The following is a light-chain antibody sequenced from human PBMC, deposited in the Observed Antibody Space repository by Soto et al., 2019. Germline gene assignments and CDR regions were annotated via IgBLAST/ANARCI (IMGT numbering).Light chain of an antibody. CDR3: QVWETTTDQGD. Sequence: SYELTQPPSVSVAPGQTATVTCEGNNVGSKSVHWYRQKPGQAPVLVVYDDSDRPSGIPERFSGSNSGNTATLTISRVEDGDEADYYCQVWETTTDQGDFATGTKVTV. J-gene: IGLJ1*01. CDR2: DDS. CDR1: NVGSKS. V-gene: IGLV3-21*02.